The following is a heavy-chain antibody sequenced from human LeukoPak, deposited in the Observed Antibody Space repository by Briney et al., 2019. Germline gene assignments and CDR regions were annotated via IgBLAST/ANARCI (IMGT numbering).Heavy chain of an antibody. Sequence: PSETLSLTCAVYGGSFSGYYWSWIRQHPGKGLEWIGYIYYSGSTYYNPSLKSRVTISVDTSKNQFSLKLSSVTAADTAVYYCASLRDGYTQEYYFDYWGQGTLVTVSS. D-gene: IGHD5-24*01. V-gene: IGHV4-31*11. CDR3: ASLRDGYTQEYYFDY. CDR2: IYYSGST. J-gene: IGHJ4*02. CDR1: GGSFSGYY.